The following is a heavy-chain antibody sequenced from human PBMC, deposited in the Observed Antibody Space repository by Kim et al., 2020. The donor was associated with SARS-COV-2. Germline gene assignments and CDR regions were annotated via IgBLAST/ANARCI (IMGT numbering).Heavy chain of an antibody. CDR3: ARGISIFGQYYFDY. CDR2: IYYSGST. D-gene: IGHD3-3*01. V-gene: IGHV4-59*13. Sequence: SETLSLTCTVSGGSISSYYWSWIRQPPGKGLEWIGYIYYSGSTNYNPSLKSRVTISVDTSKNQFSLKLSSVTAADTAVYYCARGISIFGQYYFDYWGQGTLVTVSS. CDR1: GGSISSYY. J-gene: IGHJ4*02.